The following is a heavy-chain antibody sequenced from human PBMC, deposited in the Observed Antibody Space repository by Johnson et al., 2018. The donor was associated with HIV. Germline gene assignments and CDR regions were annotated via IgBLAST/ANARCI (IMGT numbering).Heavy chain of an antibody. CDR2: INSDGSST. D-gene: IGHD4-17*01. J-gene: IGHJ3*02. CDR1: GFTFSSYW. Sequence: MQLVESGGGVVQPGRSLRLSCAASGFTFSSYWIHWVRQAPGKGLVWVSRINSDGSSTSYADSVKGRFTISRDNAKNTLYLQMNSLRAEDTAVYYCAREVDYAVNTQHLDAFDIWGQGTMVTVSS. V-gene: IGHV3-74*01. CDR3: AREVDYAVNTQHLDAFDI.